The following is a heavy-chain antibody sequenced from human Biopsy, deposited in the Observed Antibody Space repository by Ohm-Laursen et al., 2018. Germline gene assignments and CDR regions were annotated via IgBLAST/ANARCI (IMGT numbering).Heavy chain of an antibody. V-gene: IGHV1-69*01. CDR2: IIGIFRTA. CDR1: GGTFSSSA. D-gene: IGHD4-17*01. CDR3: ARDWADDYGDYRIRLDV. J-gene: IGHJ6*02. Sequence: SSVKVSCKASGGTFSSSAITWVRQAPGQGLEWMGGIIGIFRTAHYAQKFQGRVTITADEFMSTAYMELSSLRSEDTAVYYCARDWADDYGDYRIRLDVWGQGTTVTVSS.